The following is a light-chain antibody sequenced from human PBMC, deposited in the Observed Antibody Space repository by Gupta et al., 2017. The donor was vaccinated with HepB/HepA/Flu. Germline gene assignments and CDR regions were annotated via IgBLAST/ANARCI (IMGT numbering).Light chain of an antibody. CDR2: QVS. CDR1: QSILHGHGNIY. V-gene: IGKV2-24*01. CDR3: MQSTYFPRT. Sequence: DVGMTRTPLSSPVTLGQPASISCGSSQSILHGHGNIYLHWIQQRPGQPPRLLIHQVSERLPGVPDRFSGSGAGTDFTLKSSRVEAEDVGVYYCMQSTYFPRTFGQGTRVEIK. J-gene: IGKJ1*01.